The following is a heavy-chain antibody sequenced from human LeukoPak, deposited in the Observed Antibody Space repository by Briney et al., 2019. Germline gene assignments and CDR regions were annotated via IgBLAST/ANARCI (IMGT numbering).Heavy chain of an antibody. D-gene: IGHD3-9*01. Sequence: SETLSLTCTVSGGSISSYYWSWIRQPPGKGLEWIGYIYYSGSTNYNPSLKSRVTISVDTSKNQFSLKLSSVTAADTAVYYCARDQEDYDILTDDRQTSGYMDVWGKGTTVTVSS. CDR2: IYYSGST. J-gene: IGHJ6*03. V-gene: IGHV4-59*01. CDR1: GGSISSYY. CDR3: ARDQEDYDILTDDRQTSGYMDV.